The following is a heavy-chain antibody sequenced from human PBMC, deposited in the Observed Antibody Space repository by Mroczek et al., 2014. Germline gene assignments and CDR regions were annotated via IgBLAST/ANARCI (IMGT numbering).Heavy chain of an antibody. D-gene: IGHD3-9*01. CDR3: ARAYYDILTGYPYFDY. Sequence: QVQLVQWGAGLLKPSETLSLTCAVYGGSFSGYYWSWIRQPPGKGLEWIGEINHSGSTNYNPSLKSRVTISVDTSKNQFSLKLSSVTAADTAVYYCARAYYDILTGYPYFDYWGQGTLVTVSS. J-gene: IGHJ4*02. CDR1: GGSFSGYY. V-gene: IGHV4-34*01. CDR2: INHSGST.